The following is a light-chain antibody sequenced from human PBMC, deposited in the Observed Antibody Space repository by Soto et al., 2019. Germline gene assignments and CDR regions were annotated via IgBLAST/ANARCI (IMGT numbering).Light chain of an antibody. CDR3: CSYAGNSLVV. J-gene: IGLJ2*01. CDR1: SSDVGGYKY. CDR2: DVS. V-gene: IGLV2-11*01. Sequence: QSVLTQPRSVSGSPGQSVTISCTGTSSDVGGYKYVSWYQQYPGKAPKLMIYDVSKRPSGVPDRFSGSKSGNTASLTVSGLQAEDEADYYCCSYAGNSLVVFGGGTKLTVL.